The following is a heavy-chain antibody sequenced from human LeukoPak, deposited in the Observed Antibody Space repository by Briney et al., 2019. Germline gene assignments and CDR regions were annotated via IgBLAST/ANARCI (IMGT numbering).Heavy chain of an antibody. V-gene: IGHV1-24*01. Sequence: ASVKVSCKVSGYSLTELSMHWVRQAPGKGLEWMGGFDPEDGEPVYAQKFQGRVTMTEDTSTDTAYMELKSLRSDDTAVYYCARDRSRRCSSTSCHGMDVWGQGTTVTVSS. D-gene: IGHD2-2*01. J-gene: IGHJ6*02. CDR1: GYSLTELS. CDR2: FDPEDGEP. CDR3: ARDRSRRCSSTSCHGMDV.